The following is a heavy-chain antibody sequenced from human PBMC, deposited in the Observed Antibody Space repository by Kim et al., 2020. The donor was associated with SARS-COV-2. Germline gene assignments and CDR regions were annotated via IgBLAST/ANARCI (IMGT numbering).Heavy chain of an antibody. D-gene: IGHD3-22*01. J-gene: IGHJ6*02. V-gene: IGHV4-4*07. CDR2: IYTSGST. Sequence: SETLSLTCTVSGGSVSSYYWSWIRQPAGKGLEWIGRIYTSGSTNYNPSLKSRVTMSLDTSKNQFPLKLSSVTAAATAVYYCAREFGEWLLLIGDYYYYGMHVWGQGPTVTVSS. CDR1: GGSVSSYY. CDR3: AREFGEWLLLIGDYYYYGMHV.